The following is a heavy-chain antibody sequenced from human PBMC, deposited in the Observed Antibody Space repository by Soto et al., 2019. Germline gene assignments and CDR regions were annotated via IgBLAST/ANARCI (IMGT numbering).Heavy chain of an antibody. CDR3: ASYYGSGSYYYYYYYMDV. D-gene: IGHD3-10*01. CDR2: ISSSSSYI. Sequence: GGSLRLSCAASGFTFSSYSMNWVRQAPGKGLEWVSSISSSSSYIYYADSVKGRFTISRDNAKNSLYLQMNSLRAEDTAVYYCASYYGSGSYYYYYYYMDVWGKGTTVTVSS. J-gene: IGHJ6*03. CDR1: GFTFSSYS. V-gene: IGHV3-21*01.